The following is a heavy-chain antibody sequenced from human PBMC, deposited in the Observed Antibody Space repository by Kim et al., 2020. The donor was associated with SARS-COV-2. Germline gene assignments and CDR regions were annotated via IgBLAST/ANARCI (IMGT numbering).Heavy chain of an antibody. J-gene: IGHJ3*02. D-gene: IGHD1-1*01. Sequence: GGSLRLSCAASGFTFSSYGMHWVRQAPGKGLEWVAVIWYDGSNKYYADSVKGRFTISRDNSKNTLYLQMNSLRAEDTAVYYCARDKDSPTNWNDGRGAFDIWGQGTMVTVSS. CDR3: ARDKDSPTNWNDGRGAFDI. V-gene: IGHV3-33*01. CDR1: GFTFSSYG. CDR2: IWYDGSNK.